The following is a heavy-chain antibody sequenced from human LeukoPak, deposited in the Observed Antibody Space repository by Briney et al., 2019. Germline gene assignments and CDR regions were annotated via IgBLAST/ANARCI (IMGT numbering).Heavy chain of an antibody. Sequence: ASVKVSCKASGYTFTSYYMHWVRQAPGQGLEWMGIINPSGGSTSYARKFQGRVTMTRDTSTSTVYMELSSLRSEDTAVYYCARDRIHYYDSSGPSRYYYYYGMDVWGQGTTVTVSS. CDR2: INPSGGST. V-gene: IGHV1-46*01. CDR1: GYTFTSYY. D-gene: IGHD3-22*01. CDR3: ARDRIHYYDSSGPSRYYYYYGMDV. J-gene: IGHJ6*02.